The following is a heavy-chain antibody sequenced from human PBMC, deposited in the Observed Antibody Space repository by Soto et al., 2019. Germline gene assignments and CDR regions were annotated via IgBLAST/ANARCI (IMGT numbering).Heavy chain of an antibody. CDR3: VTTECSKCYGFRH. D-gene: IGHD1-1*01. V-gene: IGHV3-48*04. J-gene: IGHJ1*01. Sequence: GGSLRLSCPASGFTFATHGMNWVRQAPGKGLEWVSYINSGGGTIYYADTVRGRFTVSRDNAKDSLYLQMNSLRAEDTAVYYCVTTECSKCYGFRHWGQGTLVTVSS. CDR2: INSGGGTI. CDR1: GFTFATHG.